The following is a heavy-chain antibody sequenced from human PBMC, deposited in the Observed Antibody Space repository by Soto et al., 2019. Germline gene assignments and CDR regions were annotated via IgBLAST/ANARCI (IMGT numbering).Heavy chain of an antibody. Sequence: GGSLRLSFAASGVTFSSYWMHWVRQAPGKGLVWVSRINSDGSSTSYADSVKGRFTISRDNAKNTLYLQMNSLRAEDTAVYYCAKNPGYYYDSTGYHFDYWGQGTLVTVSS. CDR2: INSDGSST. J-gene: IGHJ4*02. D-gene: IGHD3-22*01. CDR1: GVTFSSYW. CDR3: AKNPGYYYDSTGYHFDY. V-gene: IGHV3-74*01.